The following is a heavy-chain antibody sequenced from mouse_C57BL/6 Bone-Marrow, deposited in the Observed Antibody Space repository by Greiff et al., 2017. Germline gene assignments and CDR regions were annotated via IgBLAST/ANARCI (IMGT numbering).Heavy chain of an antibody. CDR2: IDPENGDT. CDR3: ARGYSTLYYFDY. V-gene: IGHV14-4*01. Sequence: DVHLVESGAELVRPGASVKLSCTASGFNIKDDYMHWVKQRPEQGLEWIGWIDPENGDTEYASKFQGKATITADTSSNTAYLQLSSLTSEDSAVYYCARGYSTLYYFDYWGQGTTLTVSS. D-gene: IGHD2-5*01. CDR1: GFNIKDDY. J-gene: IGHJ2*01.